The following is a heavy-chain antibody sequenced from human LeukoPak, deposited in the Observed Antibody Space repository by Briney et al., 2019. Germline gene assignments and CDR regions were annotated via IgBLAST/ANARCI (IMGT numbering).Heavy chain of an antibody. CDR2: INSDGTTT. V-gene: IGHV3-74*01. CDR3: ARGNYYAMDV. Sequence: HPGGSLRLSCAASGFTFSSYWMHWVRQAPGKGLVWVSRINSDGTTTNYADSVKGRFTISRDNAKNTLFLQMNSLRAEDTAVYYCARGNYYAMDVWGQGTTVTVSS. CDR1: GFTFSSYW. J-gene: IGHJ6*02.